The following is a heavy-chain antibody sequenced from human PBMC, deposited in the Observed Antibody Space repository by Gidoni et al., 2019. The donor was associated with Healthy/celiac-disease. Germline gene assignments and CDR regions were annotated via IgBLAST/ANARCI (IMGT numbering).Heavy chain of an antibody. D-gene: IGHD3-22*01. J-gene: IGHJ5*02. Sequence: QLQLQESGPGLVKPSETLSLTCTVSGGSISSRSYYWGWIRQPPGKGLEWIGSIYYSGSTYYNPSLKSRVTISVDTSKNQFSLKLSSVTAADTAVYYCARRVYYYDSSGFSVYNWFDPWGQGTLVTVSS. CDR2: IYYSGST. CDR3: ARRVYYYDSSGFSVYNWFDP. V-gene: IGHV4-39*01. CDR1: GGSISSRSYY.